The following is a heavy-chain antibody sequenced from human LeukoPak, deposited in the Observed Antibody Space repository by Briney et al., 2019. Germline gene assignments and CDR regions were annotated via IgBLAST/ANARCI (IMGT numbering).Heavy chain of an antibody. CDR3: AKGSGYSYRSVIDY. Sequence: PGGSLRLSCAASGFTFDDYAMHWVRQAPGRGLEWVSSISWNSGSIGYADSVKGRITISRDSAKNSLYLQMNSLRAEDTALYYCAKGSGYSYRSVIDYWGQGTLVTVSS. V-gene: IGHV3-9*01. J-gene: IGHJ4*02. CDR1: GFTFDDYA. CDR2: ISWNSGSI. D-gene: IGHD5-18*01.